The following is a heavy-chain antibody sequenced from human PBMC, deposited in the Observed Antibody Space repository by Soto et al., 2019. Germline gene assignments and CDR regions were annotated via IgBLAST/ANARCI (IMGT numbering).Heavy chain of an antibody. CDR1: GDSVTSSDYY. J-gene: IGHJ6*02. V-gene: IGHV4-39*01. D-gene: IGHD3-16*01. CDR2: MFYSGLT. CDR3: APLSVSLSCPYGIHV. Sequence: SETLSLTCSVSGDSVTSSDYYWAWIRQPPGKGLEWIGSMFYSGLTYYNPSLKSRVTLSVDTSKNQFSVRLNSVTAADTAVYYCAPLSVSLSCPYGIHVWGQGTTVTVSS.